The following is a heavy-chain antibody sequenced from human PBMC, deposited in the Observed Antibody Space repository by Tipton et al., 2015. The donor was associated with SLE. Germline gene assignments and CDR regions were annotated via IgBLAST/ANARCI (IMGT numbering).Heavy chain of an antibody. CDR1: GGSISSYY. J-gene: IGHJ6*03. CDR3: ASRGGIRPMDV. CDR2: IYYSGST. V-gene: IGHV4-39*01. Sequence: TLSLTCTVSGGSISSYYWGWIRQPPGKGLEWIGSIYYSGSTYYNPSLKSRVTISVDTSKNQFSLKLSSVTAADTAVYYCASRGGIRPMDVWGKGTTVTVSS. D-gene: IGHD6-13*01.